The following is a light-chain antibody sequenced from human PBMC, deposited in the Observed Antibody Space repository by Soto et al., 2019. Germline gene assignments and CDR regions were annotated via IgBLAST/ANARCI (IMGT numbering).Light chain of an antibody. J-gene: IGKJ4*01. CDR1: QNIDNK. Sequence: EIVMTKSPATLSVSPGERATLSCRASQNIDNKLVWYQQRPGQVPRLLIHDASSRATGIPDRFSGGGSGTDSTLTIRRLEPEDFAVYYCQQLSSYPLTLGGVTKV. CDR3: QQLSSYPLT. CDR2: DAS. V-gene: IGKV3-20*01.